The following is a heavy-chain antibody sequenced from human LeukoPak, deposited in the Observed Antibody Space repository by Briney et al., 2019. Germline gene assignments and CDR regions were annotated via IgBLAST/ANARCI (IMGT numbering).Heavy chain of an antibody. V-gene: IGHV4-59*01. Sequence: SETLSLTCTVSGGSISSYYWSWIRQPPGEGLEWIGNINYSGSTNYNPSLKSRVTISVDTSKNQFSLRLSSVTAADTAVYYCARDPPELLHAFDMGGQGTKVTVSS. CDR3: ARDPPELLHAFDM. D-gene: IGHD1-26*01. J-gene: IGHJ3*02. CDR2: INYSGST. CDR1: GGSISSYY.